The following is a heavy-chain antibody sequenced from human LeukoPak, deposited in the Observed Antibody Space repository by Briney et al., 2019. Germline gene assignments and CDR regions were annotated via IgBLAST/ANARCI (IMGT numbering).Heavy chain of an antibody. CDR2: IWYGKNDK. V-gene: IGHV3-30*18. Sequence: GRSLRLSCAASGFTFSKFGMHWVRQAPGKGLEWVAAIWYGKNDKYYADSLKGRFTISRDNSKTTLYLQMDSLRAEDTAVYYCAKDVPSAYFDYWGQGTLVTVSS. CDR1: GFTFSKFG. D-gene: IGHD2-2*01. CDR3: AKDVPSAYFDY. J-gene: IGHJ4*02.